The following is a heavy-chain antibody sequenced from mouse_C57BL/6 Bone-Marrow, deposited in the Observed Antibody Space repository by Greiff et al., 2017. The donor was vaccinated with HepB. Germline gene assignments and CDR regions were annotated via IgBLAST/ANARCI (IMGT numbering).Heavy chain of an antibody. CDR2: IRSKSNNYAT. Sequence: EVQGVESGGGLVQPKGSLKLSCAASGFSFNTYAMNWVRQAPGKGLEWVARIRSKSNNYATYYADSVKDRFTISRDDSESMLYLQMNNLKTEDTAMYYCVGSNPNYYAMDYWGQGTSVTVSS. D-gene: IGHD2-5*01. CDR1: GFSFNTYA. V-gene: IGHV10-1*01. J-gene: IGHJ4*01. CDR3: VGSNPNYYAMDY.